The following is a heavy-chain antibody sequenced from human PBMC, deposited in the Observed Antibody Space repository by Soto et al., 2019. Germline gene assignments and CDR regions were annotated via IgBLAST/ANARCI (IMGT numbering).Heavy chain of an antibody. CDR2: ISGSGGST. CDR3: ANQYYDFWSGYSHDAFDI. Sequence: PGGSLRLSCVASGFTFSTYTMSWVRQAPGKGLEWVSVISGSGGSTSYADSVQGRFTISRDNSKNTLYLQMNSLRAEDTAVYYCANQYYDFWSGYSHDAFDIWGQGTMVTVSS. V-gene: IGHV3-23*01. D-gene: IGHD3-3*01. CDR1: GFTFSTYT. J-gene: IGHJ3*02.